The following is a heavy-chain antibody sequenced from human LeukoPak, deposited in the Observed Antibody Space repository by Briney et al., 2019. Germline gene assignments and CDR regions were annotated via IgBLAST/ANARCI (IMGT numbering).Heavy chain of an antibody. CDR1: GFTFSSYG. V-gene: IGHV3-30*18. J-gene: IGHJ4*02. Sequence: PGRSLRLSCAASGFTFSSYGMHWVRQAPGKGLEWVAVISYDGSNKYYADSVKGRFTISRDNSKNTLYLQMNSLRAEDTAVYYCAKEDVGALDYWGQGTLVTVSS. CDR3: AKEDVGALDY. CDR2: ISYDGSNK. D-gene: IGHD1-26*01.